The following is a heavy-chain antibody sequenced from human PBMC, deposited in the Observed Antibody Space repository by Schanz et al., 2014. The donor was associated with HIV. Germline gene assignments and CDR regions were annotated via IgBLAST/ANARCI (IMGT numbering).Heavy chain of an antibody. CDR1: GFTFSSYG. J-gene: IGHJ6*02. Sequence: QVQLVESGGGVVQPGRSLRLSCAASGFTFSSYGMHWVRQAPGKGLEWVAVIWFDGRNKYYGDSVKGRFMISSDNSNNTLYLQMNSLRAEDTAVYFCTRGRFLERGGMDVWGQGTAVTVSS. V-gene: IGHV3-33*01. CDR3: TRGRFLERGGMDV. CDR2: IWFDGRNK. D-gene: IGHD3-3*01.